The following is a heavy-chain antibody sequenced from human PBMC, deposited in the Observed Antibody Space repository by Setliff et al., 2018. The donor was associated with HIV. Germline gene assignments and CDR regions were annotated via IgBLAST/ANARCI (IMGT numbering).Heavy chain of an antibody. D-gene: IGHD1-20*01. V-gene: IGHV3-23*01. CDR2: ISSSGITT. J-gene: IGHJ3*01. Sequence: GGSLRLSCAVSGFTLSTFSMSWVRQAPGKGLEWVSEISSSGITTYYRDSVKCRFTISRDNSKNMVYLQMNSLSDEDTAVYYCGREIWYTVFDWGQGTMVTVSS. CDR1: GFTLSTFS. CDR3: GREIWYTVFD.